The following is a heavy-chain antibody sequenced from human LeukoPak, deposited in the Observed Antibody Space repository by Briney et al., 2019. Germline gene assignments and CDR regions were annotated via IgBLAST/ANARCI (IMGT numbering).Heavy chain of an antibody. CDR2: IYPGDSDT. CDR3: ARLSGSMAASNWFDP. J-gene: IGHJ5*02. CDR1: GYSFTSYW. Sequence: GESLKISCKGSGYSFTSYWIGWVRQMPGKGLEWRGIIYPGDSDTRNSPSFQGQVTISADKSISTAYLQWSSLKASDTAMYYCARLSGSMAASNWFDPWGQGTLVTVSS. V-gene: IGHV5-51*01. D-gene: IGHD6-6*01.